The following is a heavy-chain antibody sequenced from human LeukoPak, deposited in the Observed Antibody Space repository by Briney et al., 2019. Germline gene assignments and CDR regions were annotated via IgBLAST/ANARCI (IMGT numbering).Heavy chain of an antibody. CDR2: IYFSGST. CDR1: GGSISSSSYH. V-gene: IGHV4-39*01. CDR3: ARQLGYCSSTSCYADKVDY. D-gene: IGHD2-2*01. Sequence: PSETLSLTCTVSGGSISSSSYHWGWIRQPPGKGLEWIGSIYFSGSTYYNPSLKSRVPISVDTSKNQFSLKLSSVTAADTAVYYCARQLGYCSSTSCYADKVDYWGQGTLVTVSS. J-gene: IGHJ4*02.